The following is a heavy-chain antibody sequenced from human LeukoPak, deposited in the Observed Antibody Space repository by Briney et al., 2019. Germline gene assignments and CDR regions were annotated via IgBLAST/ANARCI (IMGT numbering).Heavy chain of an antibody. D-gene: IGHD4-23*01. Sequence: GGSLRLSCAASGFTFSSYAMHWVRQAPGKGLEWVAVISYDGSNKYYADSVKGRFTISRDNSKNTLYLQMNSLRAEDTAVYYCARGAVTRGYYYYMDVWGKGTTVTVSS. V-gene: IGHV3-30*04. CDR2: ISYDGSNK. CDR1: GFTFSSYA. J-gene: IGHJ6*03. CDR3: ARGAVTRGYYYYMDV.